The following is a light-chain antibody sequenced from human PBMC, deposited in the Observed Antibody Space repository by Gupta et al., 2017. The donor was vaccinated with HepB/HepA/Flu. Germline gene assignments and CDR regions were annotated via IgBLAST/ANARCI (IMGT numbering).Light chain of an antibody. Sequence: SSELTHDPAVSVSSGQTVRITCRGDSLRDYYATWFQQKTGRAPILVMSGKSTRPSGIPDRFSGSTSGDTATLTITGAQAEEEADYYCKYRNSRSKLRVFGGGTTLTV. J-gene: IGLJ2*01. CDR1: SLRDYY. V-gene: IGLV3-19*01. CDR2: GKS. CDR3: KYRNSRSKLRV.